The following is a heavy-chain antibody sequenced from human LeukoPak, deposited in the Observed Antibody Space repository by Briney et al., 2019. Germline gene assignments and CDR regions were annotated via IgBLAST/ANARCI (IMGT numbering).Heavy chain of an antibody. CDR1: GYTFTSYG. D-gene: IGHD2-15*01. CDR2: ISAYNGNT. Sequence: ASVKVSCKASGYTFTSYGISWVRQAPGQGLEWMGWISAYNGNTNYAQKLQGRVTMTTDTSTSTAYMELRSLRSDDTAVYYCARTLKVVAAANHYYYYGMDVWGQGTTVTVSS. V-gene: IGHV1-18*01. CDR3: ARTLKVVAAANHYYYYGMDV. J-gene: IGHJ6*02.